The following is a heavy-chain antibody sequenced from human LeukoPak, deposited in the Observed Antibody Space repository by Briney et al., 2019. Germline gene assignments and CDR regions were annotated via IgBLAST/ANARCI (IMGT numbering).Heavy chain of an antibody. CDR1: GLTFSTYG. V-gene: IGHV3-33*01. CDR2: IWSDGSNK. D-gene: IGHD2-2*01. CDR3: ASVCSGTSCHFDY. Sequence: GGCVRLSCAASGLTFSTYGIYWVRQAPGKGLEWVATIWSDGSNKYYADSVKGRFTISRDNSKNTLYLQMNSLRAEDTAVYYCASVCSGTSCHFDYWGQGTLVTVSS. J-gene: IGHJ4*02.